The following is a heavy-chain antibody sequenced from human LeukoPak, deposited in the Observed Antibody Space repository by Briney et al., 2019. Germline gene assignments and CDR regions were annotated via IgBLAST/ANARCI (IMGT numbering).Heavy chain of an antibody. CDR1: GYTFTGCY. D-gene: IGHD1-26*01. J-gene: IGHJ4*02. CDR2: INPNSGGT. CDR3: ARYHEVGATDGGFDY. V-gene: IGHV1-2*02. Sequence: GASVKVSCKASGYTFTGCYMHWVRQAPGQGLEWMGWINPNSGGTNYAQKFQGRVTMTRDTSISTAYMELSRLRSDDTAVYYCARYHEVGATDGGFDYWGQGTLVTVSS.